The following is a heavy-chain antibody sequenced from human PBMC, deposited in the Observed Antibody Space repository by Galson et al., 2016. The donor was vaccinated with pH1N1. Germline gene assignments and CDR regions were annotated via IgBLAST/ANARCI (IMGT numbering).Heavy chain of an antibody. J-gene: IGHJ3*02. D-gene: IGHD3-22*01. Sequence: ETLSLTCALYGGSFSGHYWSWIRQSPGKGLEWIGEISHSGRSDYNPSLEGRVTVSIDTSMNQFSLNLMSVAAADTAVYYCASHSTSGFPGIEVAARRRPFDIWGPGTMVIVSS. CDR1: GGSFSGHY. CDR3: ASHSTSGFPGIEVAARRRPFDI. V-gene: IGHV4-34*01. CDR2: ISHSGRS.